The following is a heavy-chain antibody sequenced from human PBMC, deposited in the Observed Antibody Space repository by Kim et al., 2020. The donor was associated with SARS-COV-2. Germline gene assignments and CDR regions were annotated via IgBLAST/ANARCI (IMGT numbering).Heavy chain of an antibody. Sequence: SVKVSCKASGGTFSSYAISWVRQAPGQGLEWMGRIIPILGIANYAQKFQGRVTITADKSTSTACMELSSLRSEDTAVYYCASPQAMAYGMDVWGQGTTVTVSS. D-gene: IGHD5-18*01. CDR3: ASPQAMAYGMDV. CDR1: GGTFSSYA. CDR2: IIPILGIA. J-gene: IGHJ6*02. V-gene: IGHV1-69*04.